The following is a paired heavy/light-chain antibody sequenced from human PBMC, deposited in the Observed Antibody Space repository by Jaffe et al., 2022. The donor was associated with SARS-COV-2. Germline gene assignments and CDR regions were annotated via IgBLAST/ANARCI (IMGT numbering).Heavy chain of an antibody. CDR3: ATGYVGYTRSYLDKVPFDY. D-gene: IGHD1-26*01. CDR2: FDPEDDET. V-gene: IGHV1-24*01. CDR1: GYTLTDLP. Sequence: QVQLVQSGAEVKKPGASVKVSCKVSGYTLTDLPLHWVRQAPGKGLEWMGGFDPEDDETFYAQNFQGRVTVTEDPSTDMAYMELTSLTSEDTAMYYCATGYVGYTRSYLDKVPFDYWGQGTLVTVSS. J-gene: IGHJ4*02.
Light chain of an antibody. CDR1: QSISAW. CDR2: KAS. V-gene: IGKV1-5*03. CDR3: QQYSSWT. Sequence: DIQMTQSPPTVSASIGDSVTITCRASQSISAWLAWYQQKPGKAPKLLIYKASSLASGVPSRFSGSGSGTVFTLTISSLQPDDFATYYCQQYSSWTFGQGTKVEIK. J-gene: IGKJ1*01.